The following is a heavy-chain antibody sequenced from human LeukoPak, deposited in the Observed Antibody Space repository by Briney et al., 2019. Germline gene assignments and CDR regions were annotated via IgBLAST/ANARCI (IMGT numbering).Heavy chain of an antibody. D-gene: IGHD3-16*01. CDR1: GSTFSSYA. CDR3: ARTTTEWGYDYVWGSYSYYFDY. V-gene: IGHV3-23*01. Sequence: SGGSLRLSCAASGSTFSSYAMSWVRQAPGKGLEWVSAISGSGGSTYYADSVKGRFTISRDNSKNTLYLQMNSLRAEDTAVYYCARTTTEWGYDYVWGSYSYYFDYWGQGTLVTVSS. CDR2: ISGSGGST. J-gene: IGHJ4*02.